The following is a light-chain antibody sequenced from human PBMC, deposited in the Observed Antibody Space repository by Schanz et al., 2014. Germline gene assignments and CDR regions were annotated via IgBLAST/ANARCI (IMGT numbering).Light chain of an antibody. CDR3: NSFTSSHTHV. CDR2: DVS. Sequence: QSALTQPASVSGSPGQSITISCTGTSSDVSGYNYVSWYQQHPGKAPKLMIYDVSNRPSGVPDRFSGSKSGNTASLTISGLQAEDEADYYCNSFTSSHTHVFGGGTKLTVL. CDR1: SSDVSGYNY. J-gene: IGLJ3*02. V-gene: IGLV2-14*01.